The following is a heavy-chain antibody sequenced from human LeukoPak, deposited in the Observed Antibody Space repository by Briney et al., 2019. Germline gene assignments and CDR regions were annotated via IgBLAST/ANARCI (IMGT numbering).Heavy chain of an antibody. CDR1: GYTFTDNY. Sequence: ASVKVSCKASGYTFTDNYIHWVRQAPGQGLEWMGRVNPDSGGINYAQKFQGRVTMTRDTSINTAFVELSRLRSDDTATYYCARAQNYHDRSGYSDDTFDVWGHGTMITVSS. D-gene: IGHD3-22*01. J-gene: IGHJ3*01. CDR3: ARAQNYHDRSGYSDDTFDV. CDR2: VNPDSGGI. V-gene: IGHV1-2*06.